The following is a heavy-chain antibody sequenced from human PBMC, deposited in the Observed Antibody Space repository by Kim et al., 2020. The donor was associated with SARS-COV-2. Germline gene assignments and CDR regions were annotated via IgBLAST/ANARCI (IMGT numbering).Heavy chain of an antibody. D-gene: IGHD3-3*01. CDR3: ARGGGFCSGYYTDAFDS. V-gene: IGHV3-30*04. J-gene: IGHJ3*02. CDR2: ISYDGSNK. Sequence: GGSLRLSCAASGFTFSSYAMHWVRQAPGKGLEWVAVISYDGSNKYYVDSVKGRFTISRDNSKNTLYLQMNSLRAEDTDVYYCARGGGFCSGYYTDAFDSWGQGSMVTVSS. CDR1: GFTFSSYA.